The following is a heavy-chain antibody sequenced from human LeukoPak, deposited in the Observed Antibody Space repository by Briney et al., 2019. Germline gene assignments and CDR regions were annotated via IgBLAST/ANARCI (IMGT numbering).Heavy chain of an antibody. V-gene: IGHV3-48*03. CDR1: GFTFSTYE. CDR3: ATDCSSSSCLQTDY. CDR2: ISSSSSNK. Sequence: PGGSLRLSCAASGFTFSTYEMIWVRRAPGKGLEWVSYISSSSSNKYYADSVEGRFTISRDNAKNSLYLQMNSLRAEDTAVYYCATDCSSSSCLQTDYWGQGTLVTVSS. J-gene: IGHJ4*02. D-gene: IGHD2-2*01.